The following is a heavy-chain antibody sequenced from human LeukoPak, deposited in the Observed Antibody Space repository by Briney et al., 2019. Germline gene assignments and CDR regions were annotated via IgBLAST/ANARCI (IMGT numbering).Heavy chain of an antibody. CDR2: ISSSSSYI. V-gene: IGHV3-21*01. J-gene: IGHJ4*02. Sequence: GGSLRLSCAASGFTFSSYSMNWVRQAPGKGREWVSSISSSSSYIYYADSVKGRFTISRDNAKNSLYLQMNSLRAEDTAVYYCARDTAMVVIDKFDYWGQGTLVTVSS. CDR3: ARDTAMVVIDKFDY. CDR1: GFTFSSYS. D-gene: IGHD5-18*01.